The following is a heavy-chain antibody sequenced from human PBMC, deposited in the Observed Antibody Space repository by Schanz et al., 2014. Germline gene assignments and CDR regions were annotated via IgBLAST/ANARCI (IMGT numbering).Heavy chain of an antibody. Sequence: VQLVESGGGLVQPGGSLRLSCAASGFTFSSYAMSWVRQAPGKGLEWVSALSGSGGSTYYADSVKGRFTISRDNSKNTLYLQMNSLRAEDTAVYYCAKDLLYGAPMPLNHLDYWGQGTLVTGSS. V-gene: IGHV3-23*04. CDR1: GFTFSSYA. CDR2: LSGSGGST. D-gene: IGHD2-2*01. J-gene: IGHJ4*02. CDR3: AKDLLYGAPMPLNHLDY.